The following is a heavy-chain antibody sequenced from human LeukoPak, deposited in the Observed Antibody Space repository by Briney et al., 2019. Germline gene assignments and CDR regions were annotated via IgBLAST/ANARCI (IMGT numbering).Heavy chain of an antibody. D-gene: IGHD3-22*01. J-gene: IGHJ3*02. Sequence: ASVKVSCKASGYTFTGYYMHWVRQAPGQGLEWMGWINPNSGGTNYAQKFQGRVTTTRDTSISTAYMELSRLRSDDTAVYYCARALYYYDSSGYYPGDGAFDIWGQGTMVTVSS. CDR1: GYTFTGYY. V-gene: IGHV1-2*02. CDR3: ARALYYYDSSGYYPGDGAFDI. CDR2: INPNSGGT.